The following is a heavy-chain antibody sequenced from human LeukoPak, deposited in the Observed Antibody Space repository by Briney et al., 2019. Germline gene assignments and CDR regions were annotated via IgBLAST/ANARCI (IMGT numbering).Heavy chain of an antibody. CDR3: ASYRRAYDI. CDR1: GLTVSSTS. V-gene: IGHV3-53*01. CDR2: FLSDGRI. D-gene: IGHD1-26*01. Sequence: GGSLRLSCAASGLTVSSTSMTWVRQAPGKGLEWGSDFLSDGRIYYADSVKGRFTISKDNSQNTVNLQMDNLRAEDAAIYYCASYRRAYDIWGQGTVVTVAS. J-gene: IGHJ3*02.